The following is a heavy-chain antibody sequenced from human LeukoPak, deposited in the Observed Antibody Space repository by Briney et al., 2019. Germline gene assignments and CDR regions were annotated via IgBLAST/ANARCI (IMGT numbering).Heavy chain of an antibody. CDR1: GGAFSGYY. CDR2: INHSGST. J-gene: IGHJ4*02. CDR3: ARGARTITMVRGARGFDY. D-gene: IGHD3-10*01. Sequence: PSGTLSLTCAVYGGAFSGYYLSWIRHPPGKGLDWIWEINHSGSTNYNPSLKSRVTISVDTSKNQFSLKLSSVTAADTAVYYCARGARTITMVRGARGFDYWGQGTLVTVSS. V-gene: IGHV4-34*01.